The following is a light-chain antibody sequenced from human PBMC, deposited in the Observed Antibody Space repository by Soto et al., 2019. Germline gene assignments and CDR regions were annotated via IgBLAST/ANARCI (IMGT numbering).Light chain of an antibody. V-gene: IGLV1-47*01. CDR3: AAWDDSLRGWV. Sequence: QSVLTQPPSASGTPGQRVTISCSESSSSIGSNYIYWYQQLPGTAPKLLIYRDSQRPSEVPDRFSGSKSGTSASLAISGLRSEDEADYYCAAWDDSLRGWVFGGGTQLTVL. J-gene: IGLJ7*01. CDR2: RDS. CDR1: SSSIGSNY.